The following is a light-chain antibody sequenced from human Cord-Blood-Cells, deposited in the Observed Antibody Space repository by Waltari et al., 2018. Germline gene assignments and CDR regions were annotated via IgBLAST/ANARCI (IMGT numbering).Light chain of an antibody. V-gene: IGKV4-1*01. CDR3: QQYYSTPWT. CDR1: QSVLYSSNNKNY. Sequence: DIVMTQYPDSLAVSLGERATINCKSSQSVLYSSNNKNYLAWYQQKPGQPPKLLIYWASTRESGVPDRFSGSGSGTDFTLTISSPQAEDVAVYYCQQYYSTPWTFGQG. J-gene: IGKJ1*01. CDR2: WAS.